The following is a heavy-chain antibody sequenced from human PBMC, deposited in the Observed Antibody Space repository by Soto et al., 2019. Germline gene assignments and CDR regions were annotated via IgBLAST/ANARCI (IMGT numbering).Heavy chain of an antibody. V-gene: IGHV6-1*01. CDR3: ARDGTYRLDY. Sequence: SQTLSLTCAISGDSVSSNSVAWNWIRQSPSRGLEWLGKTYYRSKWYNDYAVSVKSRMTINPDTSKNQFSLHLNSVTPEDAAVYYCARDGTYRLDYWGQGTLVTVSS. CDR2: TYYRSKWYN. CDR1: GDSVSSNSVA. J-gene: IGHJ4*02. D-gene: IGHD1-1*01.